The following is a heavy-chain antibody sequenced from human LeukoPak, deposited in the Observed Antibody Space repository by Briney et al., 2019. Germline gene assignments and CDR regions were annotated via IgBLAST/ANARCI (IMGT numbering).Heavy chain of an antibody. CDR3: AHRRFLGMNYDILGYQH. V-gene: IGHV2-5*02. D-gene: IGHD3-9*01. CDR2: IYWDDDK. CDR1: GFSLSTSGVG. J-gene: IGHJ1*01. Sequence: SGPTLVKPTQTLTLTCTFSGFSLSTSGVGVGWIRQPPGKALEWLALIYWDDDKRYSPSLKGRLTITKDTSKNQVVLTMTNMDPVDTATYYCAHRRFLGMNYDILGYQHWGQGTLVTVSS.